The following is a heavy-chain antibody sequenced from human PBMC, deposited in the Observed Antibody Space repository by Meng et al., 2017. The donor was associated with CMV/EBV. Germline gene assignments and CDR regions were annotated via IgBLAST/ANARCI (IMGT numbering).Heavy chain of an antibody. CDR2: IYYSGST. CDR1: GGSISSSSYY. CDR3: ARDYGDLRQDY. Sequence: QLQLQESGPGLVKPSETPSLTCAVSGGSISSSSYYWGWIRQPPGKGLEWIGSIYYSGSTYYNPSLKSRVTISVDTSKNQFSLKLSSVTAADTAVYYCARDYGDLRQDYWGQGTLVTVSS. D-gene: IGHD4-17*01. J-gene: IGHJ4*02. V-gene: IGHV4-39*07.